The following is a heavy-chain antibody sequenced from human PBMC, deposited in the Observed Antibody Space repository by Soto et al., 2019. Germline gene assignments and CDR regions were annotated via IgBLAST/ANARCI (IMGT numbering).Heavy chain of an antibody. V-gene: IGHV1-69*15. CDR1: GGTFSNYA. CDR3: AKDGGKDGYFRNWFDP. D-gene: IGHD5-12*01. Sequence: QVQLVQSGAEVKKPGSSVKVSCKASGGTFSNYAITWVRQAPGQGIEWLGRIIPIFGSANYAQKFQGRVTITAVASTTTAYMELSSLRSDDTAVYYCAKDGGKDGYFRNWFDPWGQGTLVTVSS. J-gene: IGHJ5*02. CDR2: IIPIFGSA.